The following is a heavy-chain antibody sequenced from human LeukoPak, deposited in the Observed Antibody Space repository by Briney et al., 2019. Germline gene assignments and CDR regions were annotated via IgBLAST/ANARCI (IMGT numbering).Heavy chain of an antibody. V-gene: IGHV3-11*04. CDR3: ATYGSGSGTFFDS. D-gene: IGHD3-10*01. CDR1: GYMFSDYY. J-gene: IGHJ4*01. CDR2: ISHSGSTI. Sequence: PGGSLRLSCTASGYMFSDYYMSWIRQAPEKGLEWLSYISHSGSTIYYADSVKVRFTISRDNAKNSLYLQMNSLRAEDTALYSCATYGSGSGTFFDSWGQGTLVTVSS.